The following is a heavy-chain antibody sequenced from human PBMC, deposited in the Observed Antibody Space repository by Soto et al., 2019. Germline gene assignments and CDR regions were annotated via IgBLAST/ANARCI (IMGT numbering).Heavy chain of an antibody. J-gene: IGHJ6*02. CDR3: ARDLWGYCGTDCYPLDV. Sequence: QVQLQESGPGLVKPSETLSLTCTVSGGTISRYYWSWIRQPPGKGLEWIGYMYNTGSTVYNPSFTRRVTLSVDTSKNQFSLKLNSVTAADTAVYYCARDLWGYCGTDCYPLDVWGQGTTVTVSS. V-gene: IGHV4-59*01. D-gene: IGHD2-21*02. CDR2: MYNTGST. CDR1: GGTISRYY.